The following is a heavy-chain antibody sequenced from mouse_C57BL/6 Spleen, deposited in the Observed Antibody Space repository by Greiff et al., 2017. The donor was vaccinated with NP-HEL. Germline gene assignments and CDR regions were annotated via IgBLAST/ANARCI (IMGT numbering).Heavy chain of an antibody. CDR2: ISDGGSYT. CDR3: ARDRGTQDWYFDV. Sequence: EVQLVESGGGLVKPGGSLKLSCAASGFTFSSYAMSWVRQTPEKRLEWVATISDGGSYTYYPDNVKGRFTISRDNAKNNLYLQMSHLKSEDTAMYYCARDRGTQDWYFDVWGTGTTVTVSS. J-gene: IGHJ1*03. CDR1: GFTFSSYA. V-gene: IGHV5-4*01. D-gene: IGHD3-2*02.